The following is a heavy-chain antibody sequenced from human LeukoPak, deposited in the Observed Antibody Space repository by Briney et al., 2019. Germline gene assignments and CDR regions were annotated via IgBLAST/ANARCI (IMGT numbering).Heavy chain of an antibody. CDR3: ARVARGWYYFDY. CDR1: GFTVSSNY. J-gene: IGHJ4*02. V-gene: IGHV3-53*01. D-gene: IGHD2-15*01. Sequence: GGSLRLSCAASGFTVSSNYMSWVRQAPGKGLEWVSVIYSGGSTYYADSVKGRFTISRDNSKNTLYLQMNSLRAEDTAVYYCARVARGWYYFDYWGQGTLVTVPS. CDR2: IYSGGST.